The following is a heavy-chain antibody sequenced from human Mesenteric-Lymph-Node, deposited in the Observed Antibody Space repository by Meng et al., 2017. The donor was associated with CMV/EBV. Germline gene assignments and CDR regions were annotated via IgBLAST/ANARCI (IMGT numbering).Heavy chain of an antibody. D-gene: IGHD4-17*01. CDR2: IKQDGSEK. Sequence: GGSLRLSCAASGFTFSDDWMSWVRQAPGKGLEWVANIKQDGSEKYYVDSVKGRFTISRDNAKNSLYLQMNSLRAEDTAVYYCASSYYGDYALYFDYWGQGTLVTVSS. J-gene: IGHJ4*02. V-gene: IGHV3-7*01. CDR1: GFTFSDDW. CDR3: ASSYYGDYALYFDY.